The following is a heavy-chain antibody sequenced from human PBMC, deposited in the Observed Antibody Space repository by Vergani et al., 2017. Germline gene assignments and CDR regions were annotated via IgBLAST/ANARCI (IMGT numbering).Heavy chain of an antibody. V-gene: IGHV3-74*01. CDR2: INSDGSST. Sequence: EVQLLESGGGLVQPGGSLRLSCAASGFTFSSYWMHWVRQAPGKGLVWVSRINSDGSSTSYADSVKGRFTISRDNAKNTLYLQMNSLRAEDTAVYYCAREWYSSGWYFPTWGQGTLVTVSS. CDR3: AREWYSSGWYFPT. D-gene: IGHD6-19*01. J-gene: IGHJ5*02. CDR1: GFTFSSYW.